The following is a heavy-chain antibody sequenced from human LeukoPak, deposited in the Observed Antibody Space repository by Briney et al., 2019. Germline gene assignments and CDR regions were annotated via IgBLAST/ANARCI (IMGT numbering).Heavy chain of an antibody. J-gene: IGHJ5*02. V-gene: IGHV1-8*03. D-gene: IGHD6-13*01. CDR1: GYTFTSYD. CDR3: ARGKLRRAAAGTAWFDP. CDR2: MNPNSGNT. Sequence: ASVKVSCKASGYTFTSYDINWVRQATGQGIEWMGWMNPNSGNTGYAQKFQGRVTITRNTSISTAYMELSSLRSEDTAVCYCARGKLRRAAAGTAWFDPWGQGTLVTVSS.